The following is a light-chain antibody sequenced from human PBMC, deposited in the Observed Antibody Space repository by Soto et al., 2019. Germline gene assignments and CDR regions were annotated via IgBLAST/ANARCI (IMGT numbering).Light chain of an antibody. CDR1: QDINNY. CDR2: GGS. J-gene: IGKJ2*01. V-gene: IGKV1-33*01. CDR3: QQYNNYPYT. Sequence: DIPMTQSPSSLSASVGDRVTITCQASQDINNYLNWYQQRPGKAPNLLIYGGSNLEAGVPSRFSGSGSGTEFTFTISSLQAEDIATYYCQQYNNYPYTFGQGTKLEIK.